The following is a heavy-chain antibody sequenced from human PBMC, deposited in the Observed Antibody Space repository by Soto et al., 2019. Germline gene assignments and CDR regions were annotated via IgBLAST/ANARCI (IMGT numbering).Heavy chain of an antibody. J-gene: IGHJ6*02. CDR1: GYSFTSYW. V-gene: IGHV5-51*01. D-gene: IGHD3-10*01. Sequence: GESLKISCKGSGYSFTSYWIGWVRQMPGKGLEWMGIIYPGDSDTRYSPSVQGQVTISADKSISTAYLQWSSLKASDTAMYYWASHYGSGSDYYYYGMDVWGQGTTVTVSS. CDR3: ASHYGSGSDYYYYGMDV. CDR2: IYPGDSDT.